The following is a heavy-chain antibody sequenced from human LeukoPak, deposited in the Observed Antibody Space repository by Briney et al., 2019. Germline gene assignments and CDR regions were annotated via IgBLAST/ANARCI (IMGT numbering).Heavy chain of an antibody. CDR1: GFTFGDYA. CDR3: TRGVVDDYVWGSYRVQYYFDY. D-gene: IGHD3-16*02. V-gene: IGHV3-49*04. Sequence: GGSLRLSCTASGFTFGDYAMSWVRQAPGKGLEWVGFIRSKAYGGTTEYAASVKGRFTISRDDSKSIAYLQMNSLKTEDTAVYYYTRGVVDDYVWGSYRVQYYFDYWGQGTLVTVSS. CDR2: IRSKAYGGTT. J-gene: IGHJ4*01.